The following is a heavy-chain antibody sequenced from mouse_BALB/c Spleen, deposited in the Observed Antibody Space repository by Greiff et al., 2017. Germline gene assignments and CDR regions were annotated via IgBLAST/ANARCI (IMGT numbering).Heavy chain of an antibody. CDR2: INPYNGDT. D-gene: IGHD1-2*01. CDR3: ASGDTTATGNWFAY. CDR1: GYSFTGYF. J-gene: IGHJ3*01. Sequence: VQLQQSGPELVKPGASVKISCKASGYSFTGYFMNWVMQSHGKSLEWIGRINPYNGDTFYNQKFKGKATLTVDKSSSTAHMELRSLASEDSAVYYGASGDTTATGNWFAYWGQGTLVTVSA. V-gene: IGHV1-20*02.